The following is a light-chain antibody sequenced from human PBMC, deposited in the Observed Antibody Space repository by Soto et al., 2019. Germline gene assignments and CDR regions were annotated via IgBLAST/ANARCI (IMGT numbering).Light chain of an antibody. Sequence: QSALTQPRSVSGSPGQSVTISCSGTSSDVGGSKYVSWYQQHPGKAPKLMIYDVTKRPSGVPDRFSGSKSGNTASLTISGLQAEDKADYYSCSYAGSYTVMFDGGTKLTVL. J-gene: IGLJ3*02. CDR3: CSYAGSYTVM. CDR2: DVT. CDR1: SSDVGGSKY. V-gene: IGLV2-11*01.